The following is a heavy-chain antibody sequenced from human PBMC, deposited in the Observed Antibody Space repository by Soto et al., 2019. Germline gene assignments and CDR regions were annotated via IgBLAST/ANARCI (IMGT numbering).Heavy chain of an antibody. CDR2: IHDSGST. V-gene: IGHV4-59*11. CDR1: VGSISSHH. D-gene: IGHD6-13*01. CDR3: ARRGASSIWLDY. Sequence: QVQLQESGPGLVKPSETLSLTCTVSVGSISSHHWSWIRQPPGKGPECIGSIHDSGSTTYNPALKSRVTISVDTSKNQFSLSMTSVTAAETAECYCARRGASSIWLDYWGQGILVTVSS. J-gene: IGHJ4*02.